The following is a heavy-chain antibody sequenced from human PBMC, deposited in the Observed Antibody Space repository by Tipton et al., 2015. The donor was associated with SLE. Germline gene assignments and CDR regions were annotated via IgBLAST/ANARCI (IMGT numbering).Heavy chain of an antibody. V-gene: IGHV4-59*05. CDR3: ARHRFPDAFDI. Sequence: TLSLTCTVSGGSISSYYWSWIRQPAGKGLEWIGSIYYSGSTYYNPSLKSRVTISVDTSKNQFSLKLSSVTAADTAVYYCARHRFPDAFDIWGQGTMVTVSS. D-gene: IGHD3-3*01. J-gene: IGHJ3*02. CDR1: GGSISSYY. CDR2: IYYSGST.